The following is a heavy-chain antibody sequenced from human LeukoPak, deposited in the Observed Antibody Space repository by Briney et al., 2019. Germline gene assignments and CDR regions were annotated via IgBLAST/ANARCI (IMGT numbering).Heavy chain of an antibody. CDR2: IYYTGST. CDR3: ARENYCTNGVCWAFDP. CDR1: GGSISSSDYY. Sequence: TSETLSLTCSVSGGSISSSDYYWSWIRQPPGKGLEWLGNIYYTGSTSYSPSLKSRVTLSVDTFKNQFSLHLSSVTAADTAVYYCARENYCTNGVCWAFDPWGQGTLVTVSS. D-gene: IGHD2-8*01. J-gene: IGHJ5*02. V-gene: IGHV4-39*07.